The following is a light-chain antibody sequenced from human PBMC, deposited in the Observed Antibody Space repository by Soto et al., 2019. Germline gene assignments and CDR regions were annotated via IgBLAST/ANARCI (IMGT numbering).Light chain of an antibody. J-gene: IGLJ1*01. V-gene: IGLV2-14*01. Sequence: QAVVTQPASVSGSPGQSIAISCTGTSGDVGGYDYVSWYQQHPDKAPKLMIYEVTKRSSWVSNRFSGSKSGNTASLTISGLQPEDEADYYCSSHTSGSTRVFGSGTKLTVL. CDR2: EVT. CDR3: SSHTSGSTRV. CDR1: SGDVGGYDY.